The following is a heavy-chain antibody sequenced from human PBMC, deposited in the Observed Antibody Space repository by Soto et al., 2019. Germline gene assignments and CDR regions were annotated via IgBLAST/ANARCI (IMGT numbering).Heavy chain of an antibody. V-gene: IGHV3-30*18. Sequence: PGGSLRLSCAASGFTFSSYGMHWVRQAPGKGLEWVAVISYDGSNKYYADSVKGRFTISRDNSKNTLYLQMNSLRAEDTAVYYCAKDWDYYDSSGPEGDYFDYWGQGTLVTVS. D-gene: IGHD3-22*01. CDR1: GFTFSSYG. CDR2: ISYDGSNK. CDR3: AKDWDYYDSSGPEGDYFDY. J-gene: IGHJ4*02.